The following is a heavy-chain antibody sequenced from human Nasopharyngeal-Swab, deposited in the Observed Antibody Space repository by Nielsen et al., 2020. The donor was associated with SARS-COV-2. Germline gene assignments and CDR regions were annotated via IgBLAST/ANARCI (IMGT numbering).Heavy chain of an antibody. CDR1: GFTFSSYW. V-gene: IGHV3-7*01. D-gene: IGHD2-21*02. CDR3: ARDPNKRPAPAYCGGDCYENYNYGMDV. J-gene: IGHJ6*02. Sequence: GGSLRLSCAASGFTFSSYWMSWVRQAPGKGLEWVANIKQDGSEKYYVDSVKGRFTISRDNAKNSLYLQMNSLRAEDTAVYYCARDPNKRPAPAYCGGDCYENYNYGMDVWGQGTTVTVSS. CDR2: IKQDGSEK.